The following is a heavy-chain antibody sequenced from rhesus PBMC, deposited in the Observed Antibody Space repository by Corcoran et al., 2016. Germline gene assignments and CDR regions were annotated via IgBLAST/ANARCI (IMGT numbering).Heavy chain of an antibody. CDR3: TRGQKGTATVPFDY. Sequence: EVQLVESGGGLVQPGGSLRLSCAASGSTCSDYYMSWVRQAPGKGLEWVSSISSASSYIYYADSVKGRFTISRDNAKNSLSLQMNSLKTEDTAVYYCTRGQKGTATVPFDYWGQGVLVTVSS. CDR1: GSTCSDYY. D-gene: IGHD5-12*01. J-gene: IGHJ4*01. CDR2: ISSASSYI. V-gene: IGHV3S16*01.